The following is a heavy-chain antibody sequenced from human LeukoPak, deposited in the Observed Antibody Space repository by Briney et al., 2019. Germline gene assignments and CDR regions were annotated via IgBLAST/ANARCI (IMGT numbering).Heavy chain of an antibody. CDR2: IIPIFGTA. CDR1: GGTFSSYA. J-gene: IGHJ5*02. V-gene: IGHV1-69*13. CDR3: ARGDPAAGHNWFDP. Sequence: ASVKVSCKASGGTFSSYAISWVRQAPGQGLEWMGGIIPIFGTANYAQKFQGRVTITADESTSTAYKELSSLRSEDTAVYYCARGDPAAGHNWFDPWGQGTLVTVSS. D-gene: IGHD6-13*01.